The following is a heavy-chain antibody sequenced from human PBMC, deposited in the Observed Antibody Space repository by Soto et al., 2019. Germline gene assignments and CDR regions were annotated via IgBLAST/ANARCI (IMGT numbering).Heavy chain of an antibody. V-gene: IGHV4-61*01. CDR1: GGSVSSGSYY. D-gene: IGHD6-6*01. CDR3: ARDLRSSGRYFDY. J-gene: IGHJ4*02. Sequence: ETLSLTCTVSGGSVSSGSYYWSWIRQPPGKGLEWIGSIYYSGSTNSNPSLKSRVTISVDTSKNQFSLKLSSVTAAAPAVYYCARDLRSSGRYFDYWGQGTLVTVSS. CDR2: IYYSGST.